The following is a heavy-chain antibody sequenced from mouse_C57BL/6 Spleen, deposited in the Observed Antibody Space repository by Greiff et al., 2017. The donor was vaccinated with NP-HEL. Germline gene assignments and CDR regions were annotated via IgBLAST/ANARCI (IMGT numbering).Heavy chain of an antibody. CDR1: GYTFTDYE. V-gene: IGHV1-15*01. CDR3: TRGQLRLRGYAMGY. CDR2: IYPETGGT. Sequence: QVQLQQSGAELVRPGASVTLSCKASGYTFTDYEMHWVKQTPVHGLEWIGAIYPETGGTAYNQKFKGKAILTADKSSSTAYMELRRLTSEDSAVYYGTRGQLRLRGYAMGYWGQGTSVTVS. D-gene: IGHD3-2*02. J-gene: IGHJ4*01.